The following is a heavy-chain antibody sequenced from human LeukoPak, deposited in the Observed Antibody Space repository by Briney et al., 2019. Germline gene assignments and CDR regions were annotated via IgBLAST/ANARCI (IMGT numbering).Heavy chain of an antibody. CDR2: IYSGGST. V-gene: IGHV3-53*01. CDR1: GFTVSSNY. CDR3: ASQGDDSGYFFFRY. Sequence: GGSLRLSCAASGFTVSSNYMSWVRQAPGKGLEWVSVIYSGGSTYHADSVKGRFTISRDNSKNMLYLQMNSLRAEDTAVYYCASQGDDSGYFFFRYWGQGTLVTVSS. J-gene: IGHJ4*02. D-gene: IGHD3-22*01.